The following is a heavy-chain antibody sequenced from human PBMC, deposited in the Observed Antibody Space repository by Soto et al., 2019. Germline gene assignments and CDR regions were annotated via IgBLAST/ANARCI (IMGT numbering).Heavy chain of an antibody. J-gene: IGHJ4*02. Sequence: GSLRLSCAVYGGSFSGYYWSWIRQPPGKGLEWIGEINHSGSTNYNPSLKSRVTISVDTSKNQFSLKLSSVTAADTAVYYCARPFYGSGSYPSHFDYWGQGTLVTVSS. D-gene: IGHD3-10*01. CDR1: GGSFSGYY. CDR3: ARPFYGSGSYPSHFDY. V-gene: IGHV4-34*01. CDR2: INHSGST.